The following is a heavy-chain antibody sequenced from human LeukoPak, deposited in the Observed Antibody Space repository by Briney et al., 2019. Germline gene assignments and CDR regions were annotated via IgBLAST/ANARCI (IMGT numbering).Heavy chain of an antibody. Sequence: GASVKVSCKASGGTFSSYAVSWVRQAPGQGLEWMGRIIPILGIANYAQKFQGRVTITADKSTSTAYMELSSLRSEDTAVYYCAREATTVTIDYWGQGTLVTVSS. CDR3: AREATTVTIDY. V-gene: IGHV1-69*04. CDR2: IIPILGIA. D-gene: IGHD4-17*01. CDR1: GGTFSSYA. J-gene: IGHJ4*02.